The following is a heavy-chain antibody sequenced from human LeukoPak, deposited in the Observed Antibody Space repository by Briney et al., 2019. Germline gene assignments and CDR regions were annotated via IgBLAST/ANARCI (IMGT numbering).Heavy chain of an antibody. V-gene: IGHV3-21*01. D-gene: IGHD3-10*01. CDR1: GFTFSSYS. Sequence: GGSLRLSCAAPGFTFSSYSMNWVRQAPGKGLEWVSSISSSSSYIYYADSVKGRFTISRDNAKNSLYLQMNSLRAEDTAVYYCARARTDTGINFGELFYMDMGTPGYFDYWGQGTLVTVSS. J-gene: IGHJ4*02. CDR2: ISSSSSYI. CDR3: ARARTDTGINFGELFYMDMGTPGYFDY.